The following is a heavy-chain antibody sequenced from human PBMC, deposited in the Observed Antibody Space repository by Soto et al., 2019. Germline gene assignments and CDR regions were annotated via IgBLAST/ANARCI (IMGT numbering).Heavy chain of an antibody. Sequence: PGESLKISCKGSGYSFTSYWIGWVRQRPGKGLEWMGIIYPGDSETRYSPSLQGQVTISADKPINTAYLQWSSLKASDTAMYYCARQAAASYGMDVWGQGTTVTAP. V-gene: IGHV5-51*01. CDR3: ARQAAASYGMDV. CDR1: GYSFTSYW. J-gene: IGHJ6*02. CDR2: IYPGDSET. D-gene: IGHD6-13*01.